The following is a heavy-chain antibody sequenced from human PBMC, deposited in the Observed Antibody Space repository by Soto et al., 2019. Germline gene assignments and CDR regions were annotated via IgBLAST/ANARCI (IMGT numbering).Heavy chain of an antibody. CDR1: RRSISSSSYY. Sequence: SETLSLTCTVSRRSISSSSYYWGWIRQPPGKGLEWIGSIYYSGSTYYNPSLKSRVTISVDTSKNQFSLKLSSVTAADTAVYYCARSGATGYSSGWTSFLYYYGMDVWGQGTTVT. J-gene: IGHJ6*02. V-gene: IGHV4-39*01. D-gene: IGHD6-19*01. CDR3: ARSGATGYSSGWTSFLYYYGMDV. CDR2: IYYSGST.